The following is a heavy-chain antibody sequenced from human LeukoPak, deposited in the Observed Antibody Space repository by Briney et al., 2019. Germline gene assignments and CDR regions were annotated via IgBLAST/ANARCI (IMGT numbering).Heavy chain of an antibody. Sequence: GESLKISCAASGFTFSSYSMNWVRQAPGKGLEWVSSINSSSSYIYYADSVKGRFTISRDNAKNSLYLQMNSLRAEDTAVYYCAREYDSSGYYYAVWGQGTLVTVSS. CDR1: GFTFSSYS. J-gene: IGHJ4*02. CDR2: INSSSSYI. V-gene: IGHV3-21*01. D-gene: IGHD3-22*01. CDR3: AREYDSSGYYYAV.